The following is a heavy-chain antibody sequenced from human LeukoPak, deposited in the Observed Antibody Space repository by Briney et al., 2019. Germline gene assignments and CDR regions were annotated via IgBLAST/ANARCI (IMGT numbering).Heavy chain of an antibody. Sequence: GSLRLSCAASGFTFSSYAMHWVRQAPGKGLEWVEVISYDGSNKYYADSVKGRFTISRDNSKNTLYLQMNSPRAEDTAVYYCARARNRNIVATIGSYWGQGTLVTVSS. CDR3: ARARNRNIVATIGSY. CDR1: GFTFSSYA. V-gene: IGHV3-30-3*01. D-gene: IGHD5-12*01. J-gene: IGHJ4*02. CDR2: ISYDGSNK.